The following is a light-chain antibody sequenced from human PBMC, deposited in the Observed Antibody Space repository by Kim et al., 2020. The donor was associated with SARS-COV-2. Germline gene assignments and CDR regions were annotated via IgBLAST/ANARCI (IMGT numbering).Light chain of an antibody. Sequence: SASVGDRVTIACRASQNIDIYLNWNQHRPGKAPDLLIDIASNLQNGVSSRFSGSGSGTDFTLTIDSLQPDDFATYYCQQSYWAPTFGQGTRLEIK. CDR1: QNIDIY. CDR3: QQSYWAPT. V-gene: IGKV1-39*01. CDR2: IAS. J-gene: IGKJ5*01.